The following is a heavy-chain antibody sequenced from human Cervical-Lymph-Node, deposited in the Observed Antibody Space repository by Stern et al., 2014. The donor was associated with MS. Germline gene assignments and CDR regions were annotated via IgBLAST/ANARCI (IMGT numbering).Heavy chain of an antibody. J-gene: IGHJ4*02. D-gene: IGHD3-16*01. Sequence: QMQLVQSGPEVKKPGASVMVSCKTSGYTFTNYYIHWVRQAPGQGLEWMGIINPNGSVKASAQKFQGRITMTRDTSTTTVYMRLITLTSEDTAMYYCTRAVGGVGREWGQGTLVFVSS. CDR1: GYTFTNYY. CDR2: INPNGSVK. V-gene: IGHV1-46*01. CDR3: TRAVGGVGRE.